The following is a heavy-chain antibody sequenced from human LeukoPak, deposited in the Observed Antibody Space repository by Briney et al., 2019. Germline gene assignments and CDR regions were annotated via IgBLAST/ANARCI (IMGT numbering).Heavy chain of an antibody. CDR2: ISDDGSNK. Sequence: GGSLRLSCAASGFTFSSYAMHWVRQAPGKGLEWVAVISDDGSNKYYADSVKGRFTIFRDNSKNTLYLQMNSLRAEDTAVYYCAREKEVGELLVTTRYYYGMDVWGQGTTVTVSS. D-gene: IGHD3-10*01. V-gene: IGHV3-30-3*01. J-gene: IGHJ6*02. CDR1: GFTFSSYA. CDR3: AREKEVGELLVTTRYYYGMDV.